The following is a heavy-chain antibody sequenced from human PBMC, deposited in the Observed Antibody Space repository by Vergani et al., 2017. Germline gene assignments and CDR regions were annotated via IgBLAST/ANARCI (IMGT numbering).Heavy chain of an antibody. D-gene: IGHD5-24*01. CDR3: ARDLDGYNPDDAFDI. J-gene: IGHJ3*02. V-gene: IGHV4-59*12. CDR1: GGSISSYY. CDR2: IYYSGST. Sequence: QVQLQESGPGLVKPSETLSLTCTVSGGSISSYYWSWIRQPPGKGLEWIGYIYYSGSTNYNPSLKSRVTISVDTSKNQFSLKLSSVTAADTAVYYCARDLDGYNPDDAFDIWGQGTMVTVSS.